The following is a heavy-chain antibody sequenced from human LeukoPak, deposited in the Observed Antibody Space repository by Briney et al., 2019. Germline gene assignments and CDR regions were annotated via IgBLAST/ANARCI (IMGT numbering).Heavy chain of an antibody. V-gene: IGHV4-59*01. CDR1: GGSISSYY. Sequence: SETLSPTCTVSGGSISSYYWSWIRQPPGKGLEWIGYIYYSGSTNYNPSLKSRVTISVDTSKNQFSLKLSSVTAADTAVYYCARDHWNSPYYYYYYMDVWGKGTTVTVSS. CDR3: ARDHWNSPYYYYYYMDV. D-gene: IGHD1-7*01. CDR2: IYYSGST. J-gene: IGHJ6*03.